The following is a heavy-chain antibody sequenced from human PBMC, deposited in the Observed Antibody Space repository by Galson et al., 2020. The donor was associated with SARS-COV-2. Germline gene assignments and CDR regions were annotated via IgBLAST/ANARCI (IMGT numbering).Heavy chain of an antibody. Sequence: GESLKISCAASGFTFSSHAMHWVRQAPGKGLEWVAQIFYDGSDKYYRDSVKGRFTISRDSSENTVFLQMNNLRSDDTAVYYCARDGQLSSGCAFDHCGQGTLVTVSS. CDR2: IFYDGSDK. CDR3: ARDGQLSSGCAFDH. D-gene: IGHD3-22*01. CDR1: GFTFSSHA. J-gene: IGHJ4*02. V-gene: IGHV3-33*01.